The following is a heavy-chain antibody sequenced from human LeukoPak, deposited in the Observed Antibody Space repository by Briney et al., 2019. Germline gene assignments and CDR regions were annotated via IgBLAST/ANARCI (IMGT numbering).Heavy chain of an antibody. CDR3: AKETESDDFWSGLYYYYYYGMDV. D-gene: IGHD3-3*01. CDR2: ISGSGGST. V-gene: IGHV3-23*01. J-gene: IGHJ6*02. CDR1: GFTFSSYA. Sequence: GGSLRLSCAASGFTFSSYAMGWVRQAPGKGLEWVSAISGSGGSTYYADSVKGRFTISRDNSKNTLYLQMNSLRAEDTAVYYCAKETESDDFWSGLYYYYYYGMDVWGQGTTVTVSS.